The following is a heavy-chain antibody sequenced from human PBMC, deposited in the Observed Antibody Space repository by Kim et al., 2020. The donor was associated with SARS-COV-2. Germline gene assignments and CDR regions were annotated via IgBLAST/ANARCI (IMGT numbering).Heavy chain of an antibody. CDR3: ATDSSPLDY. V-gene: IGHV3-30*01. Sequence: TKIHYAEAVNGAFTISRDNSKNTLYLQMTTLRAEYTALYYCATDSSPLDYWGKGTLVTVS. CDR2: TKI. J-gene: IGHJ4*02.